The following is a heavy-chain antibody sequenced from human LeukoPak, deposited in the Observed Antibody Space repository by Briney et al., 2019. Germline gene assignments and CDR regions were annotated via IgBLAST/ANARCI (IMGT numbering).Heavy chain of an antibody. CDR2: ISSSSSTI. CDR3: ARAPSHSSGSLWAKRDYYYYGMDV. J-gene: IGHJ6*02. V-gene: IGHV3-48*01. Sequence: GGSLRLSCAASGFTFSNYSMNWVRQAPGKGLEWVSYISSSSSTIYSADSVKGRFTISRDNAKNSPYLQMNSLRAEDTAVFYCARAPSHSSGSLWAKRDYYYYGMDVWGQGTTVTVSS. D-gene: IGHD6-25*01. CDR1: GFTFSNYS.